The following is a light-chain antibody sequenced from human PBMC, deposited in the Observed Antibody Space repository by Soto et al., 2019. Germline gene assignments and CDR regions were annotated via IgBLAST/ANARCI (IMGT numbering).Light chain of an antibody. V-gene: IGLV2-14*01. Sequence: QSALTQPASVSGSPGQSITISCTGTSSDVGGYNYVSWYQHHPGKAPKVMIYEVSNRPSGISNPFSGSKAGNTAPLTISGLQADDEADYYCSSYTSSSTLVFGGGTKLTVL. J-gene: IGLJ2*01. CDR3: SSYTSSSTLV. CDR1: SSDVGGYNY. CDR2: EVS.